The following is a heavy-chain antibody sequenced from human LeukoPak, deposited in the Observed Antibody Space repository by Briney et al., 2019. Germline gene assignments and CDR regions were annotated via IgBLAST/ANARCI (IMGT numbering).Heavy chain of an antibody. CDR1: RFTFSSYG. CDR2: ISYDGSNK. D-gene: IGHD5-18*01. CDR3: AKDRGYSYGYFDY. V-gene: IGHV3-30*18. Sequence: GGSLRLSCAASRFTFSSYGMHWVRQAPGNGLEWVALISYDGSNKYYTDSVKGRFTISRDNSKNTLYLQMDSLRAEDTAVYYCAKDRGYSYGYFDYWGQGTLSPSPQ. J-gene: IGHJ4*02.